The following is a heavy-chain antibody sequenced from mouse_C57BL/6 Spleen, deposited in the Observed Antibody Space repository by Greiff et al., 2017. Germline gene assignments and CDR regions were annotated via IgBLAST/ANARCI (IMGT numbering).Heavy chain of an antibody. D-gene: IGHD4-1*01. CDR3: ATSGYFGD. CDR2: IHPNSGIT. V-gene: IGHV1-64*01. J-gene: IGHJ2*01. CDR1: GYTFTSYW. Sequence: VKLQQPGAELVKPGASVKLSCKASGYTFTSYWMHWVKQRPGQGLEWIGMIHPNSGITNYNEKFKSKATLTVDKSSSTAYMQLSSLTSEDSAVYYCATSGYFGDWGQGTTLTVSS.